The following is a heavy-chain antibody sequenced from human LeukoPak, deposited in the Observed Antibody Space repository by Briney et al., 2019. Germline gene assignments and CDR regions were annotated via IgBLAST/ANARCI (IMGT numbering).Heavy chain of an antibody. D-gene: IGHD6-19*01. CDR2: ISSSGSTI. CDR1: GFTFSSYW. CDR3: ARVRYSSGFCYFDY. Sequence: GGSLRLSCAASGFTFSSYWMSWVRQAPGKGLEWVSYISSSGSTIYYADSVKGRFTISRDNAKNSLYLQMNSLRAEDTAVYYCARVRYSSGFCYFDYWGQGTLVTVSS. V-gene: IGHV3-48*04. J-gene: IGHJ4*02.